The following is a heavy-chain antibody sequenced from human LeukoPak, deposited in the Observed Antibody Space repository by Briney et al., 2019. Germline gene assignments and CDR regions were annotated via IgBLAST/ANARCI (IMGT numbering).Heavy chain of an antibody. V-gene: IGHV4-30-2*01. J-gene: IGHJ3*02. CDR1: GGSISSGGYS. CDR3: ARGGGTVVTPSDAFDI. CDR2: IYHRGST. Sequence: SETLSLTCAVSGGSISSGGYSWSWIRQPPGKGLEWIGYIYHRGSTHYNPSLKSRVTISVDRSKNQFSLKLSSVTAADTAVYYCARGGGTVVTPSDAFDIWGQGTMVTVSS. D-gene: IGHD4-23*01.